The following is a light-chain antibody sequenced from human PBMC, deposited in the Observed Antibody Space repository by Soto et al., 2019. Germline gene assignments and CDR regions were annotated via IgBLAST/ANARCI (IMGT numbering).Light chain of an antibody. V-gene: IGKV3D-15*01. Sequence: EIVMTQSPATLSVSPGERATLSCRASQSVSSNLAWYQQKPGQGPRFLFYGASTRAPGIPDRFSGSGSGTEITLTICSLQSEDFAVYYCQQYYNWPWTFGQGTKVEIK. CDR1: QSVSSN. CDR3: QQYYNWPWT. J-gene: IGKJ1*01. CDR2: GAS.